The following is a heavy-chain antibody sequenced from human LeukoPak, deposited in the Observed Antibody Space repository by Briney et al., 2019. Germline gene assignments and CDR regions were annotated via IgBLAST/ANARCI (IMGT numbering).Heavy chain of an antibody. CDR2: LYSDDTT. CDR3: AREAGSSGRCGWFDP. D-gene: IGHD6-19*01. J-gene: IGHJ5*02. Sequence: GGSLRLSCAASGFIVNSNYMNWVRQAPGKGLEWVSVLYSDDTTYYADSVKGRFTISRDNSKNTVYLEMNNLRVQDTAVYYCAREAGSSGRCGWFDPWGQGALVTVFS. CDR1: GFIVNSNY. V-gene: IGHV3-66*02.